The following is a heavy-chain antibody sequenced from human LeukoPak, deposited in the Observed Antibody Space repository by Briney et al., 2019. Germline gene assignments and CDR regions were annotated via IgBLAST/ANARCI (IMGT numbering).Heavy chain of an antibody. J-gene: IGHJ6*02. CDR1: GFTFSSYS. CDR3: TTFWSGYSISYGMDV. D-gene: IGHD3-3*01. CDR2: IRSKAHGGTT. Sequence: GGSLRLSCAASGFTFSSYSMSWVRQAPGKGLEWVGFIRSKAHGGTTEYAASVKGRFTISRDDSKSIAYLQMNSLKTEDTAVYYCTTFWSGYSISYGMDVWGQGTTVTVSS. V-gene: IGHV3-49*04.